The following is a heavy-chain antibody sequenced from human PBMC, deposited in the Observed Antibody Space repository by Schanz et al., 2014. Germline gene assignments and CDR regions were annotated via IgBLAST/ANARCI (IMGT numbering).Heavy chain of an antibody. CDR1: GYTFTSYS. V-gene: IGHV1-3*01. J-gene: IGHJ4*02. Sequence: QVQLVQSGDEVKKPGASVKVSCKTSGYTFTSYSIHWVRQAPGQGLEWMGWINVGNGNMKYSQKFQGRVTITRDTSASTAYMELTSLRSEDTAVYFCTSEAHNHDGLRSYSNVWGQGTLVTVTS. CDR3: TSEAHNHDGLRSYSNV. CDR2: INVGNGNM. D-gene: IGHD3-10*01.